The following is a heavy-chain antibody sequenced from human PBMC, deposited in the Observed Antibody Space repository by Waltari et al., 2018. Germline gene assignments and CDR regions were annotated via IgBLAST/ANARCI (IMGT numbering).Heavy chain of an antibody. V-gene: IGHV5-51*01. J-gene: IGHJ4*02. Sequence: EVQLVQSGAEVKKPGESLKISCKGSGYTFSNYWIDWVRPMPGKGLEWMGIISPGASATRHSPSFQGQVTISADKSFNTAYLQWSSLKASDTAMYYCARHVGGYCSGGNCYADFWGQGTLVTVSS. CDR1: GYTFSNYW. CDR3: ARHVGGYCSGGNCYADF. CDR2: ISPGASAT. D-gene: IGHD2-15*01.